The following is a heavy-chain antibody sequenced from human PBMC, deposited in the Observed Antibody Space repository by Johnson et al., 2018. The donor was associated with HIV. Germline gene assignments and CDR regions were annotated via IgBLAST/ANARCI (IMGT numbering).Heavy chain of an antibody. V-gene: IGHV3-33*06. D-gene: IGHD4-23*01. CDR3: AKSPAKDHGGNSGAFAI. CDR2: IWYDGNNK. CDR1: GFAFSGYA. Sequence: QVQLVESGGGVVQPRRSLRLSCAASGFAFSGYALHWVRQAPGKGLERVAAIWYDGNNKYYADSVKGRFTVSRDNSKNTLYLQMNSLRAEDTAMYYCAKSPAKDHGGNSGAFAIWGQGTMVTVSS. J-gene: IGHJ3*02.